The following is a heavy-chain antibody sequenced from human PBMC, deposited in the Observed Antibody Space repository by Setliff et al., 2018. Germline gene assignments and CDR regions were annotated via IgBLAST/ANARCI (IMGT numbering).Heavy chain of an antibody. CDR2: IDTSSSYI. V-gene: IGHV3-21*01. CDR1: GFTFSTYT. J-gene: IGHJ4*02. D-gene: IGHD2-2*01. CDR3: ARSESCGATNCSPFDY. Sequence: PGGSLRLSCAASGFTFSTYTMNWVRQAPGKGLEWVSSIDTSSSYIYYADSVKGRFTISRDNAENSLYLQMNSLRAEDTAVYYCARSESCGATNCSPFDYWGQGT.